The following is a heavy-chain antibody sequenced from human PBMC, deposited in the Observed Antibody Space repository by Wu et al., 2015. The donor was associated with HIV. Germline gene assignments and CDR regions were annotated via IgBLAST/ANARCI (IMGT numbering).Heavy chain of an antibody. J-gene: IGHJ5*02. CDR2: IIPIFGTA. Sequence: QGQLVQSGAEVKKPGASVKVSCKASGGTFSSYAISWVRQAPGQGLEWMGRIIPIFGTANYAQKFQGRVTITADESTSTAYMELSSLRSEDTAVYYCARGDNWGSPSNNWFDPWGQGTLVTVSS. CDR3: ARGDNWGSPSNNWFDP. D-gene: IGHD7-27*01. CDR1: GGTFSSYA. V-gene: IGHV1-69*18.